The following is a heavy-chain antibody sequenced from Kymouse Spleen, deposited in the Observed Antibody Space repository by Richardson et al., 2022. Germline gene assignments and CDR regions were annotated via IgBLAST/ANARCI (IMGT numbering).Heavy chain of an antibody. Sequence: EVQLVESGGGLVQPGGSLKLSCAASGFTFSGSAMHWVRQASGKGLEWVGRIRSKANSYATAYAASVKGRFTISRDDSKNTAYLQMNSLKTEDTAVYYCTRQAIAALDYWGQGTLVTVSS. CDR1: GFTFSGSA. D-gene: IGHD6-6*01. CDR2: IRSKANSYAT. J-gene: IGHJ4*02. V-gene: IGHV3-73*02. CDR3: TRQAIAALDY.